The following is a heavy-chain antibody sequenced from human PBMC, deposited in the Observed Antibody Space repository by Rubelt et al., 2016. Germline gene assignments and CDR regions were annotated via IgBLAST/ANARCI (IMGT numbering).Heavy chain of an antibody. CDR3: ARNKIGSGWYDY. J-gene: IGHJ4*02. V-gene: IGHV1-18*01. CDR2: ISAYTGNT. Sequence: QVQLVQSVPEVKKPGASVKVSCRASGYTFASYGISWVRQAPGQALEWMGWISAYTGNTNYAQKFQGRVTMTTDTSTSTVYMELRSLRSDDTAVYYCARNKIGSGWYDYWGQGTLVTVSS. D-gene: IGHD6-19*01. CDR1: GYTFASYG.